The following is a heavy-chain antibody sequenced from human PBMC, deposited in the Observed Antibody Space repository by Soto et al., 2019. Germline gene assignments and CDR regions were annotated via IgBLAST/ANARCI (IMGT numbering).Heavy chain of an antibody. CDR3: ARDRVTFWFDP. CDR1: GFTFSSYA. CDR2: ISASGGST. V-gene: IGHV3-23*01. Sequence: EVQLLESGGGLVQPGGSLRLSCAASGFTFSSYAMSWVRQAPGKGLEWVSAISASGGSTYYADSVKGRFTISRDQSKNKLYLQMNSQRAEDTGVYYCARDRVTFWFDPWGQGTLVTVSS. D-gene: IGHD3-16*01. J-gene: IGHJ5*02.